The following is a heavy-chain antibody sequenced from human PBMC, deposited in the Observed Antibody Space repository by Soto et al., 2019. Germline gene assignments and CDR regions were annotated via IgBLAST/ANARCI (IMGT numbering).Heavy chain of an antibody. Sequence: ASVKVSCKASGYTFTSYYMHWVRQAPGQGLEWMGIINPSGGSTSYAQKFQGRVTMTRDTSTSTVYMELSSLRSEDTAVYYCAREALREPSRYYYYGMDVWGQGXTVTVYS. CDR1: GYTFTSYY. CDR3: AREALREPSRYYYYGMDV. J-gene: IGHJ6*02. D-gene: IGHD1-1*01. V-gene: IGHV1-46*01. CDR2: INPSGGST.